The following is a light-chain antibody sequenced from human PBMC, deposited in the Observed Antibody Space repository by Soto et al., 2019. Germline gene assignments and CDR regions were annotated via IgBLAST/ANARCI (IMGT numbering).Light chain of an antibody. CDR1: SSDVGGYNH. J-gene: IGLJ3*02. Sequence: QSALTQPASVSGSPGQSITISCTGTSSDVGGYNHVAWYQQYPGKAPKLIIFEVSNRPSGVSNRFSGSKSGNTASLTISGLQAEDEADYYCSSYTSSSTLVFGGGTKLTVL. CDR3: SSYTSSSTLV. V-gene: IGLV2-14*01. CDR2: EVS.